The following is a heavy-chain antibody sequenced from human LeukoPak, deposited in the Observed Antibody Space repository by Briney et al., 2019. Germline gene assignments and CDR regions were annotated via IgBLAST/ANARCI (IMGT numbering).Heavy chain of an antibody. V-gene: IGHV4-39*02. CDR2: IYSTGTT. D-gene: IGHD5-12*01. CDR3: AREDIPGRVTTILPD. CDR1: GGSIRNSSFY. Sequence: SETLSLTCAVSGGSIRNSSFYWGWIRQPPGKGLEWIASIYSTGTTYYNPSIKSRITIFVDTSKNQVSLKLRSVTAADTAVYYCAREDIPGRVTTILPDWGQGTLVTVSS. J-gene: IGHJ4*02.